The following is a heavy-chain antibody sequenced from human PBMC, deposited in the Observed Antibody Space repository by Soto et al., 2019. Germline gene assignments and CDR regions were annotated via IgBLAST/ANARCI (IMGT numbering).Heavy chain of an antibody. CDR2: INPNSGGT. J-gene: IGHJ6*02. Sequence: QVQLVQSGAEVKKPGASVKVSCKASGYTFTGYYMHWVRQAPGQGLEWMGWINPNSGGTNYAQKCTGWVTKTRDPSISTAGKELSRLRSDDTAVYYCARGHRFLEWLSYYYYYGMDVWGQGTTVTVSS. D-gene: IGHD3-3*01. V-gene: IGHV1-2*04. CDR1: GYTFTGYY. CDR3: ARGHRFLEWLSYYYYYGMDV.